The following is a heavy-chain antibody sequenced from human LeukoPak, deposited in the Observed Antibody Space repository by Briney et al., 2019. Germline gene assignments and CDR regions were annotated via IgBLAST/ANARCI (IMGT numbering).Heavy chain of an antibody. CDR2: IIPIFGTA. J-gene: IGHJ4*02. Sequence: ASVKVSCKASGGTFSSYAISWVRQAPGQGLEWMGGIIPIFGTANYAQKFQGRVTITADESTSTAYMELSSLRSEDTAVYYCARMDSSGYYYGDYYFDYWGQGTLVTVSS. D-gene: IGHD3-22*01. V-gene: IGHV1-69*13. CDR1: GGTFSSYA. CDR3: ARMDSSGYYYGDYYFDY.